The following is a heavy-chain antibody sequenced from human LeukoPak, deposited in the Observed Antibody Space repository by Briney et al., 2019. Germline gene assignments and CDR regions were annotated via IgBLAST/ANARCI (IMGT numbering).Heavy chain of an antibody. Sequence: SETLSLTCTVSGGSISSYYWSWIRQPPGKGLEYIAYIYYSGSTNYNPSLNRRVTTSVDTSKNQFSLKLSSVTAADTAVYYCASILYGANGFDYWGQGTLVTVSS. CDR3: ASILYGANGFDY. J-gene: IGHJ4*02. CDR1: GGSISSYY. V-gene: IGHV4-59*01. D-gene: IGHD4/OR15-4a*01. CDR2: IYYSGST.